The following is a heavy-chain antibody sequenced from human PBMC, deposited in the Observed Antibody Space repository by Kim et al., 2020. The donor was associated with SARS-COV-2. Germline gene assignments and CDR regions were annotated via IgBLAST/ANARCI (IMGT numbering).Heavy chain of an antibody. CDR3: AKDGDIVVVPAASWFDP. V-gene: IGHV3-23*01. J-gene: IGHJ5*02. CDR2: ISGSGGST. Sequence: GGSLRLSCAASGFTFSSYAMSWVRQAPGKGLEWVSAISGSGGSTYYADSVKGRFTISRDNSKNTLYLRMNSLRAEDTAVYYCAKDGDIVVVPAASWFDPWGQGTLVTVSS. CDR1: GFTFSSYA. D-gene: IGHD2-2*01.